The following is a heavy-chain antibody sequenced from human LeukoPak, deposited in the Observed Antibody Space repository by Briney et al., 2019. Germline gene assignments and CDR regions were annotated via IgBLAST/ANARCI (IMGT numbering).Heavy chain of an antibody. Sequence: SETLSLTCTVSGGSISSYYWSWIRQPPGKGLEWIGYIYYSGSTNYNPSLKSRVTISVDMSKNQFSLRLSSVTAADTAVYYCARPRTVTTAHDVFDIWGQGTMVTVSS. V-gene: IGHV4-59*01. CDR1: GGSISSYY. J-gene: IGHJ3*02. CDR2: IYYSGST. D-gene: IGHD4-17*01. CDR3: ARPRTVTTAHDVFDI.